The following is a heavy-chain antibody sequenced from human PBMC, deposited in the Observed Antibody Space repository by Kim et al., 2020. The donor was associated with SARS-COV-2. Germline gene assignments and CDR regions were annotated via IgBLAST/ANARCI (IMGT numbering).Heavy chain of an antibody. V-gene: IGHV1-2*06. J-gene: IGHJ4*02. D-gene: IGHD2-15*01. CDR1: GYTFTGYY. Sequence: ASVKVSCKASGYTFTGYYMHWVRQAPGQGLEWMGRINPNSGGTNYAQKFQGRVTMTRDTSISTAYMELSRLRSDDTAVYYCALLFVGVAATLRFDYWGQGTLVTVSS. CDR3: ALLFVGVAATLRFDY. CDR2: INPNSGGT.